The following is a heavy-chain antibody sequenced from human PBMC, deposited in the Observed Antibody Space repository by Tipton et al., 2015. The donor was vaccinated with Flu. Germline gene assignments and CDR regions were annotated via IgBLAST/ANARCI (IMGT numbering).Heavy chain of an antibody. CDR3: ARDPAGYCDNSAYYIFDY. J-gene: IGHJ4*02. D-gene: IGHD3-22*01. V-gene: IGHV4-39*07. CDR1: GGSVSSSPYY. Sequence: TLSLTCTVSGGSVSSSPYYWGWVRQSPGKGLEWIGTIDYSGNTHYNPSLESRVSISVAKMQFSLSLSPVTAAETAVYYCARDPAGYCDNSAYYIFDYWGQGTLVTVSS. CDR2: IDYSGNT.